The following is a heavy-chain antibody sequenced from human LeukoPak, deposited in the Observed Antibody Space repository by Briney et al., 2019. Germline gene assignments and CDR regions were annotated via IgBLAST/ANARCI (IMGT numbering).Heavy chain of an antibody. V-gene: IGHV3-30*18. Sequence: PGRSLRLSCAASGFTFSSYGMHWVRQAPGKGLEWVAVISYDGSNKYYADSVKGRFTISRDNSKNTLYLQMNSLRAEDTAVYYCAKGEQQLEKTSYYYGMDVWGQGTTVTVSS. J-gene: IGHJ6*02. CDR2: ISYDGSNK. CDR3: AKGEQQLEKTSYYYGMDV. D-gene: IGHD6-13*01. CDR1: GFTFSSYG.